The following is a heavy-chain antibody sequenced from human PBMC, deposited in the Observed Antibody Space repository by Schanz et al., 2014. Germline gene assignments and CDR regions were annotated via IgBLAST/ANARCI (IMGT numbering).Heavy chain of an antibody. CDR3: ARHLVNAYGMDV. CDR1: GGPFSGYF. Sequence: QVQLQQWGAGLLKPSETLSLTCAVYGGPFSGYFWSWIRQSPGKGLQWIGEIHHSGSIIYNPSLRRDVPISMDTSNNQFFLKVTSVTAADTAVYYCARHLVNAYGMDVWGQGTAVTVSS. V-gene: IGHV4-34*01. J-gene: IGHJ6*02. CDR2: IHHSGSI. D-gene: IGHD3-3*02.